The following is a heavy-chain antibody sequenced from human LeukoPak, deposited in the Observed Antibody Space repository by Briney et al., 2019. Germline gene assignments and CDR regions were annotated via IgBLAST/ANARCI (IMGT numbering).Heavy chain of an antibody. D-gene: IGHD3-3*01. V-gene: IGHV3-74*01. CDR2: INSDGSST. Sequence: GGSLRLSCAASGFTFSSYWMHWVRHAPGKGLVWVSRINSDGSSTSYADSVKGRFTVSRDNAKNTLYLQMNSLRAEDTAVYYCAKSSTAFWSGTDWFDPWGQGTLVTVSS. CDR1: GFTFSSYW. J-gene: IGHJ5*02. CDR3: AKSSTAFWSGTDWFDP.